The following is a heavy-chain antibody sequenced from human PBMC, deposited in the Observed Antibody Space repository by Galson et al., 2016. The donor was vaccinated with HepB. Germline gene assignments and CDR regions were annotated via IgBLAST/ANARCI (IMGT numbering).Heavy chain of an antibody. CDR3: ARTGNWGYYDSSGYLGY. D-gene: IGHD3-22*01. CDR2: IWYDGSNK. V-gene: IGHV3-33*01. CDR1: GFTFRSYW. Sequence: SLRLSCAASGFTFRSYWMSWVRQAPGKGLEWVAVIWYDGSNKYYADYVKGRFTISRENSKNTLYLQMNSLRAEDTAVYYCARTGNWGYYDSSGYLGYWGQGTLVTVSS. J-gene: IGHJ4*02.